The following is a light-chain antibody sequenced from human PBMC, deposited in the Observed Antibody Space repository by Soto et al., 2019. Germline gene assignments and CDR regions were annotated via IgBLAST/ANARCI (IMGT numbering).Light chain of an antibody. Sequence: EVVMTQSPAALSVSPGEGATLSCRASQGIGDTLAWYQHKPGQTPRLLIYAASSRATGIPDRFSGGGSGTDFTLTISRLEPEDFAVYYCQQCGSSPWTFGQGTKVDIK. CDR3: QQCGSSPWT. CDR2: AAS. V-gene: IGKV3-20*01. J-gene: IGKJ1*01. CDR1: QGIGDT.